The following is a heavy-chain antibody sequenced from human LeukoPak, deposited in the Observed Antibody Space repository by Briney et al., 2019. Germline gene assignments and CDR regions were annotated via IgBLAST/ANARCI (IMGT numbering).Heavy chain of an antibody. CDR3: ARARSPMDYYFDY. Sequence: PGGSLRLSCAASGFTFSSYGMHWVRQAPGKGLEWVAVIWYDGSNKYYADSVKGRFTISRDTSKNTLYLQMNSLRAEDTAVYYCARARSPMDYYFDYWGQGTLVTVSS. V-gene: IGHV3-33*08. D-gene: IGHD1-14*01. J-gene: IGHJ4*02. CDR2: IWYDGSNK. CDR1: GFTFSSYG.